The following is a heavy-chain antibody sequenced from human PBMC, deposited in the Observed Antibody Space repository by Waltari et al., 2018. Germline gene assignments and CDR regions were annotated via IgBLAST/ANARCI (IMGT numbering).Heavy chain of an antibody. CDR1: GGSIRDYY. Sequence: QVQLQESGPGLVKPSETLSLTCIVSGGSIRDYYWSWIRQPPGKGLEWIGCIYYSGSTNYNPSLKSRVTISVDTSKSQFSLKLSSVIAADTAVYFCARIRGYYYDSSGFDYWGQGTLVTVSS. D-gene: IGHD3-22*01. CDR2: IYYSGST. V-gene: IGHV4-59*01. J-gene: IGHJ4*02. CDR3: ARIRGYYYDSSGFDY.